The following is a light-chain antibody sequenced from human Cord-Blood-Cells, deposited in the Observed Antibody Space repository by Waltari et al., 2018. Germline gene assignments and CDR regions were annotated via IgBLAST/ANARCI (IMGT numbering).Light chain of an antibody. CDR1: SRDVGGYNY. J-gene: IGLJ2*01. V-gene: IGLV2-14*01. CDR3: SSYTSSSTVV. CDR2: DVS. Sequence: QVALTHPASVSGYPGQSITTPLTGTSRDVGGYNYSSWYQQHPGKAPKLLIYDVSNRPSGVSNRFSGSKSGNTASLTISGLQAEDEADYYCSSYTSSSTVVFGGGTKLTVL.